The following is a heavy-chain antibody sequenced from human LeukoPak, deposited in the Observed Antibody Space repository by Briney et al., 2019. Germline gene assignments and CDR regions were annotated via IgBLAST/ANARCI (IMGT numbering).Heavy chain of an antibody. CDR3: ARMYSGYFDY. CDR1: GGSVSSGSYY. CDR2: IYYSGST. J-gene: IGHJ4*02. Sequence: PSETLSLTCTVSGGSVSSGSYYWSWIRQPPGKRLEWVGFIYYSGSTTYNPSLKSRVTISVDTSKNQFSLQLSSVTAADTAVYYCARMYSGYFDYWGQGSLVTVSS. V-gene: IGHV4-61*01. D-gene: IGHD1-26*01.